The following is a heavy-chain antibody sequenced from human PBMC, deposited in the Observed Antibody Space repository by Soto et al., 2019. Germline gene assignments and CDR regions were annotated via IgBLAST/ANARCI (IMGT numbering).Heavy chain of an antibody. V-gene: IGHV4-34*01. CDR3: ARGPLQVGYYYYYGMDV. D-gene: IGHD3-10*01. Sequence: SETLSLTCAVYGGSFSGYYWSWIRQPPGKGLEWIGEINHSGSTNYNPSLKSRVTISVDTSKNQFSLKLSSVTAADTAVYYCARGPLQVGYYYYYGMDVWGQGTTLTVSS. J-gene: IGHJ6*02. CDR2: INHSGST. CDR1: GGSFSGYY.